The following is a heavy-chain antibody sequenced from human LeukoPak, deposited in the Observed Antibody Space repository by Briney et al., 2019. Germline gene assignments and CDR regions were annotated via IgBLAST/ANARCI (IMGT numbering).Heavy chain of an antibody. D-gene: IGHD6-13*01. J-gene: IGHJ4*02. CDR1: GYTFTSYD. V-gene: IGHV1-8*01. CDR3: ARDQDFGLYSSSWLPLDY. Sequence: GASVKVSCKASGYTFTSYDINWVGQATGQGLEWMGWMNPNSGNTGYAQKFQGRVTMTRNTSISTAYMELSSLRSEDTAVYYCARDQDFGLYSSSWLPLDYWGQGTLVTVSS. CDR2: MNPNSGNT.